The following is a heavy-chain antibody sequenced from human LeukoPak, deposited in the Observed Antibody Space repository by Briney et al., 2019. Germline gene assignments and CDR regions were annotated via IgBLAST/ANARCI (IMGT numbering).Heavy chain of an antibody. CDR1: GGTFSSYA. Sequence: ASVKVSCKASGGTFSSYAISWVRQAPGQGLEWMGGIIPIFGTANYAQKFQGRVTITTDESTSTAYMELSSLRSEDTAVYYCARARVAEDQPFDYWGQGTQVTVSS. D-gene: IGHD2-2*01. CDR3: ARARVAEDQPFDY. J-gene: IGHJ4*02. V-gene: IGHV1-69*05. CDR2: IIPIFGTA.